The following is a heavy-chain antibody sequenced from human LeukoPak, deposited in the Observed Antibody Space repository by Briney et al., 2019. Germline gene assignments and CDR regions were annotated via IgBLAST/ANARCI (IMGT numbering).Heavy chain of an antibody. Sequence: ASVKVSCKASGGTFSSYAISWVRQAPGQGLEWMGGIIPIFGNANYAQKFQGRVTITADESTSTAYMELSSLRSDDTAVYYCARDPYSSGRYYFDYWGQGTLLTVPS. J-gene: IGHJ4*02. CDR3: ARDPYSSGRYYFDY. D-gene: IGHD6-19*01. CDR1: GGTFSSYA. V-gene: IGHV1-69*13. CDR2: IIPIFGNA.